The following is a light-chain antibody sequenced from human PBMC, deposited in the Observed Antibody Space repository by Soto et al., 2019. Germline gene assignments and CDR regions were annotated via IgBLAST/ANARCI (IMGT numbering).Light chain of an antibody. CDR3: QQYGTSGWT. Sequence: EIVLTQSPGTLSLSPGERATLSCRASQSFSRSYLAGYQQKPGQAPWLVIYGASSRATGIPDRFSGSGSGTDFTLTISRLEPEDFAVYYCQQYGTSGWTFGQGTKLEIK. J-gene: IGKJ2*01. V-gene: IGKV3-20*01. CDR2: GAS. CDR1: QSFSRSY.